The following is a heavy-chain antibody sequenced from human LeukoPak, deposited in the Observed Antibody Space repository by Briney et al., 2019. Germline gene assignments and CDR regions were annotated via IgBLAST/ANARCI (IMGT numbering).Heavy chain of an antibody. V-gene: IGHV1-69*02. CDR1: GGTFTSYT. J-gene: IGHJ3*02. CDR2: IIAILGIA. Sequence: ASVKVSFKASGGTFTSYTISWVRRSLGQALEWMGRIIAILGIANYAQKFQGRVTITADKSTSTAYMQLSSLRSEDTAVYYCARGYCSSTSCYRDAFDTWGQGTMVTVSS. D-gene: IGHD2-2*01. CDR3: ARGYCSSTSCYRDAFDT.